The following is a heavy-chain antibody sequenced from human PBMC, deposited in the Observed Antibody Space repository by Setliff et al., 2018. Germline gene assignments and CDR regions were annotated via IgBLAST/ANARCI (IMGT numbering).Heavy chain of an antibody. CDR2: INAGNGNT. V-gene: IGHV1-18*01. Sequence: ASVKVSCKASGYTFTSYGISWVRQAPGQGLEWMGWINAGNGNTKYSQKFQGRVTITADESTSTAYMELSSLRSEDTAAYYCARVSRTIVAARGFDYWGQGTLVTVSS. D-gene: IGHD1-26*01. CDR3: ARVSRTIVAARGFDY. J-gene: IGHJ4*02. CDR1: GYTFTSYG.